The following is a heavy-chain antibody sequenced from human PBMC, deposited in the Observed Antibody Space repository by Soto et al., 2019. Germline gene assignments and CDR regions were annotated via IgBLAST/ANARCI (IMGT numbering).Heavy chain of an antibody. CDR1: GYTFTSYD. Sequence: ASVKVSCKASGYTFTSYDINWVRQATGQGLEWMGWTNPNSGNTGYAQKFQGRVTITADKSTSTAYMELSSLRSEDTAVYYCARGLVVPAGIRYYYYGMDVWGQGTTVTVSS. D-gene: IGHD2-2*01. CDR2: TNPNSGNT. V-gene: IGHV1-8*01. CDR3: ARGLVVPAGIRYYYYGMDV. J-gene: IGHJ6*02.